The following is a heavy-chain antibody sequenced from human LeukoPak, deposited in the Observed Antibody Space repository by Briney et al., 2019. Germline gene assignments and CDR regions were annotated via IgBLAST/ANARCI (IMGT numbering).Heavy chain of an antibody. J-gene: IGHJ4*02. V-gene: IGHV3-30*02. CDR1: GFTFNSYG. D-gene: IGHD5-18*01. CDR2: IRYDGSNK. Sequence: GGSLRLSCAASGFTFNSYGMHWVRQAPGKGLEWVAFIRYDGSNKYYADSVKGRFTISRDNSKNTLYLQMNSLRAEDTAVYYCAKDGQRGVDTAIVWGQGTLVTVSS. CDR3: AKDGQRGVDTAIV.